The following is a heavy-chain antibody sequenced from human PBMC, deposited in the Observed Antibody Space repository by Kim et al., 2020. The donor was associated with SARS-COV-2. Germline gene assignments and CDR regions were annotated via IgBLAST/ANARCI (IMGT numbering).Heavy chain of an antibody. CDR3: ARAVLYSSTWHCDY. J-gene: IGHJ4*02. CDR1: GFTFSSYW. V-gene: IGHV3-7*01. D-gene: IGHD6-13*01. CDR2: IKQDGSVI. Sequence: GGSLRLSCAASGFTFSSYWMSWVRQAPGKGLEWVANIKQDGSVIHYVDSVRGRFTVSRDNAKNSLYLQMSSLRAEDSAVYYCARAVLYSSTWHCDYWGQG.